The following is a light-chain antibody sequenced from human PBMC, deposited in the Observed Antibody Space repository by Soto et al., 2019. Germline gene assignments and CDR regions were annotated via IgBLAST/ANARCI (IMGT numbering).Light chain of an antibody. Sequence: EIVLTQSPGTLSLSPGERATLSCRSSQSVSSSYLAWYQQKPGQAPRLLIYDASGRATGIPDRFSGSGSGTDFALTISRLEPEDFAVYYCQQDGIPPTFGQGTKVEIK. J-gene: IGKJ1*01. CDR1: QSVSSSY. V-gene: IGKV3-20*01. CDR2: DAS. CDR3: QQDGIPPT.